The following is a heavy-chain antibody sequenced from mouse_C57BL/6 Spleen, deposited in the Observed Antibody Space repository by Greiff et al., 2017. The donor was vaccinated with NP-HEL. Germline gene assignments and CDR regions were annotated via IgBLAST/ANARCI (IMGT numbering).Heavy chain of an antibody. V-gene: IGHV5-17*01. D-gene: IGHD2-3*01. CDR2: ISSGSSTI. CDR3: ARRDGYYVGDYAMDY. CDR1: GFTFSDYG. J-gene: IGHJ4*01. Sequence: EVMLVESGGGLVKPGGSLKLSCAASGFTFSDYGMHWVRQAPEKGLEWVAYISSGSSTIYYADTVKGRFTISRDNAKNTLFLQMTSLRSEDTAMYYCARRDGYYVGDYAMDYWGQGTSVTVSS.